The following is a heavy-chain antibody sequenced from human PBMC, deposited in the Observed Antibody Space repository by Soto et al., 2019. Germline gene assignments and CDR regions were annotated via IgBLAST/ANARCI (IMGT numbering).Heavy chain of an antibody. Sequence: GGSLRLSCAASGFTFGPFWMHWVRQAPGKGLVWVSRINSDGSSTSYADSVKGRFTITRDNAKNTLYLQMNSLRAEDTAVYYCARDQGGYDFWSGYSSYFDYWGQGTLVTVSS. V-gene: IGHV3-74*01. J-gene: IGHJ4*02. D-gene: IGHD3-3*01. CDR1: GFTFGPFW. CDR2: INSDGSST. CDR3: ARDQGGYDFWSGYSSYFDY.